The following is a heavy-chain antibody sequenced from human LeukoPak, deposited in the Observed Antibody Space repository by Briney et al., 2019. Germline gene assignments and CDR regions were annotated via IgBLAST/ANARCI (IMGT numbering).Heavy chain of an antibody. CDR3: ARKSYYYDSSGYYYYMDV. CDR1: GYTFRSYG. CDR2: ISAYNGNT. J-gene: IGHJ6*03. V-gene: IGHV1-18*01. Sequence: ASVKVSCKASGYTFRSYGISWVRQAPGQGLEWMGWISAYNGNTNSAQKIQGRVTMTTDTSTSTAYMELRSLRSDDTAVYYCARKSYYYDSSGYYYYMDVWGKGTTVTVSS. D-gene: IGHD3-22*01.